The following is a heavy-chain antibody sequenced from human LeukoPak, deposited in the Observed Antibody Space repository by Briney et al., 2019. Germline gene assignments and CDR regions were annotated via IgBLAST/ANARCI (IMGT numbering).Heavy chain of an antibody. CDR2: ISGSGSDT. J-gene: IGHJ4*02. V-gene: IGHV3-11*06. D-gene: IGHD3-22*01. Sequence: GGSLRLSCAASGFTFSDYYMTWIRQAPGKGLEWLSYISGSGSDTNYADSVQGRFTISRDNAKNSLYLQMNSLRAEDTAVYYCARVNPISSGFYAYWGQGTLVTVSS. CDR1: GFTFSDYY. CDR3: ARVNPISSGFYAY.